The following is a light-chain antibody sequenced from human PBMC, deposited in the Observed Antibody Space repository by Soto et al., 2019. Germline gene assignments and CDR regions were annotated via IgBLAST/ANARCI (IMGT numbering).Light chain of an antibody. Sequence: DIQMTQSPSTLSASVGDRVTITCRASQSISYWLAWLQQKPGKAPTVLIYKASILEGGVPSRFSGSGSGTEFTLTISSLQHDDFATYYCQQYDSYPITFGGGTKLAIK. J-gene: IGKJ4*01. CDR2: KAS. CDR1: QSISYW. CDR3: QQYDSYPIT. V-gene: IGKV1-5*03.